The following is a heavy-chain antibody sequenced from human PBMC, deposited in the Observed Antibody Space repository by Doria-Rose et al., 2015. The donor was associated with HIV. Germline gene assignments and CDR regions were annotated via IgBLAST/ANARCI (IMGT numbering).Heavy chain of an antibody. CDR1: GYTFINFY. J-gene: IGHJ1*01. CDR2: INPSDGTT. CDR3: ARPFNYYDSSGLEH. V-gene: IGHV1-46*01. Sequence: KVARKASGYTFINFYMQWVRQAPGQGLEWIGIINPSDGTTSYAQKFQDRVTLTGDTSTSTVYLELSSLRPEDTAVFYCARPFNYYDSSGLEHWGQGTLVTVSS. D-gene: IGHD3-22*01.